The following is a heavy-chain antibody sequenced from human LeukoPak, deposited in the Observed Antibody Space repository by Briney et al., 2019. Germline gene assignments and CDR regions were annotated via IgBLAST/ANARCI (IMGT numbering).Heavy chain of an antibody. CDR1: GFSFSTSG. CDR2: ITYDGSNK. J-gene: IGHJ4*02. CDR3: ARVRCSSNSCFPDY. D-gene: IGHD2-2*01. V-gene: IGHV3-30*03. Sequence: GGSLRLSCAASGFSFSTSGMHWVRQPPGKGLEWVTVITYDGSNKYYADSVKGRFTISRDNAKNSLFLQMNSLRAEDTAVYYCARVRCSSNSCFPDYWGQGTLVTVSS.